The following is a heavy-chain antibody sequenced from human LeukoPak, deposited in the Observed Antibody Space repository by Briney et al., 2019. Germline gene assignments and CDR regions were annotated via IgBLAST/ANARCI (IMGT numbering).Heavy chain of an antibody. Sequence: PPESLSLTCAVYGGSFTGYYWSWIRQPPREGLEWIGEINLRGRTKNNPTLKSPLPISVDTLQNQFCLKVTSVTAADTAVYYCAKGQDYYDSSGYYWNYFDYWGQGTLVIVSS. J-gene: IGHJ4*02. CDR1: GGSFTGYY. CDR3: AKGQDYYDSSGYYWNYFDY. D-gene: IGHD3-22*01. CDR2: INLRGRT. V-gene: IGHV4-34*01.